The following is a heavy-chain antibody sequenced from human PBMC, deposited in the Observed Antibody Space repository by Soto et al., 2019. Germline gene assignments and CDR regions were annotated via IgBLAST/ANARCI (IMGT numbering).Heavy chain of an antibody. CDR3: ARGYSGSYYSAFDI. CDR2: IYHSGST. D-gene: IGHD1-26*01. V-gene: IGHV4-30-2*01. CDR1: GGSVSSGGYS. Sequence: QLQLQESGSGLVKPSQTLSLTCAVSGGSVSSGGYSWSWIRQPPGKGLEWIGYIYHSGSTYYNPSLKSRVTISVDRSKNQFSLKLSSVTAADTAVYYCARGYSGSYYSAFDIWGQGTMVTVSS. J-gene: IGHJ3*02.